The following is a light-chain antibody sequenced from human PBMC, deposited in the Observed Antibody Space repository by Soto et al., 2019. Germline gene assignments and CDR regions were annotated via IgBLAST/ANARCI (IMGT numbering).Light chain of an antibody. CDR3: CSYTDISTYV. CDR1: SSDVGSYNL. V-gene: IGLV2-23*01. Sequence: QSALTQPASVTGSHGQSLTISCPGTSSDVGSYNLVSWYQQYPGKAPKLIIYEGSKRPSGISNRFSGSKSSITASLTISGLQAEYDADYYCCSYTDISTYVFATGTKVTVL. CDR2: EGS. J-gene: IGLJ1*01.